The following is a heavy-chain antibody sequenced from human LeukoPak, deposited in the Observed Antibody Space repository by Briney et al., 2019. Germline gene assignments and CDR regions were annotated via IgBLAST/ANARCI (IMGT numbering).Heavy chain of an antibody. J-gene: IGHJ6*03. CDR1: GFTFSSYS. CDR3: ARDHDGGSIAAAGDYYYYMDV. D-gene: IGHD6-13*01. V-gene: IGHV3-21*01. CDR2: ISSSSSYI. Sequence: PGGSLRLSCAASGFTFSSYSMNWVRQAPGKGLEWVSSISSSSSYIYYADSVKGRFTISRDNAKNSLYLQMNSLRAEDTAVYYCARDHDGGSIAAAGDYYYYMDVWGKGTTVTVSS.